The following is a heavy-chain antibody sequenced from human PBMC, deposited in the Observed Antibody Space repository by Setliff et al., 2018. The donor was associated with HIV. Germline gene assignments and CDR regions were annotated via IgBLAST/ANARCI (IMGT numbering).Heavy chain of an antibody. CDR3: ARDPYYASLHSPAEYFQH. CDR2: ISYEGSRK. Sequence: QSGGSLRLSCAASGFIFSSYAMHWVRQTPGKGLEWVAFISYEGSRKNYADSVKGRFTISRDTSKNSLYLQMSSLRAEDTAMYYCARDPYYASLHSPAEYFQHWGQGTLVTVSS. D-gene: IGHD3-10*01. CDR1: GFIFSSYA. V-gene: IGHV3-30*14. J-gene: IGHJ1*01.